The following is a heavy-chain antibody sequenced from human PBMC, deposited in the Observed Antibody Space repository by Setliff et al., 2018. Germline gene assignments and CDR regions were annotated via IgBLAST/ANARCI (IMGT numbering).Heavy chain of an antibody. CDR1: GFTFTTFY. V-gene: IGHV1-46*03. Sequence: GASVKVSCKTSGFTFTTFYIHWVRQAPGQGLEWMGIINPRAGTTSYAQKLQGRVTMTRDTSTNTVYMELSSLRSEDTAVYYCARGGSPDCSTAGCRYGDYVYWGQGTQVTVSS. CDR3: ARGGSPDCSTAGCRYGDYVY. CDR2: INPRAGTT. J-gene: IGHJ4*02. D-gene: IGHD2-2*01.